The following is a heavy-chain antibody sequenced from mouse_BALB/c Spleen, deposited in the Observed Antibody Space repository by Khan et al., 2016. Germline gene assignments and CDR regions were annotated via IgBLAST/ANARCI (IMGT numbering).Heavy chain of an antibody. CDR2: ILPGTDSS. J-gene: IGHJ4*01. CDR3: ARGGHYYRPEYYAMDY. CDR1: GYTFSNYW. V-gene: IGHV1-9*01. D-gene: IGHD2-14*01. Sequence: QVQLQQSGAELMKPGASVKISCKASGYTFSNYWIEWVKQRPGHGLEWIGEILPGTDSSNYNEKFKGKATFTADTSSNTAYMQLSSLTSEDSAVYYRARGGHYYRPEYYAMDYWGRGTLVTVSS.